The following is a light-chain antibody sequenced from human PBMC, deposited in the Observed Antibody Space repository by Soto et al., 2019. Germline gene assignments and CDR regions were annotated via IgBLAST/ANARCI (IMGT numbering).Light chain of an antibody. V-gene: IGKV3-11*01. Sequence: EIVLTQSPATLSLSPGERATLSCRASQSVSSYLAWYQQKPGQAPRLLIYDASNRAPGIPARFSGSGSGTDFTLTINSLEPEDFVVYYCQQRSNWYTFGQGTKLEIK. CDR1: QSVSSY. J-gene: IGKJ2*01. CDR3: QQRSNWYT. CDR2: DAS.